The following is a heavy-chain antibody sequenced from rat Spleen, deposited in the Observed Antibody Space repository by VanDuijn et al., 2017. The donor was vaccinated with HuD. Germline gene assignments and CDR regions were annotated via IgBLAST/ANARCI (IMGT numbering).Heavy chain of an antibody. D-gene: IGHD1-4*01. CDR1: GFTFSNYD. V-gene: IGHV5-25*01. CDR3: ARPPVDA. CDR2: ISYDGSST. J-gene: IGHJ4*01. Sequence: EVQLVESGGGLVQPGRSMKLSCAASGFTFSNYDMAWVRQAPTKGLEWVASISYDGSSTYYRDSVKGRFTISRDNAKSTLYLQMDSLRSEDTATYYCARPPVDAWGQGASVTVSS.